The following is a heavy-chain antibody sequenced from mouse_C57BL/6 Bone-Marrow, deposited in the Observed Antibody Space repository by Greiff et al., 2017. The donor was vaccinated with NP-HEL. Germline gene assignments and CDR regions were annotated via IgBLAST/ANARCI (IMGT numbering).Heavy chain of an antibody. CDR1: GYEFSNYW. V-gene: IGHV1-80*01. CDR2: IYPGDGDT. CDR3: ARGAY. J-gene: IGHJ3*01. Sequence: QVQLQQSGAELVKPGASVKISCKASGYEFSNYWMNWVKQRPGKGLEWIGQIYPGDGDTNYNGKFKDKATLTADKSSSTDDMQLSRLNSEDDEVYCCARGAYGGQGTLVTVSA.